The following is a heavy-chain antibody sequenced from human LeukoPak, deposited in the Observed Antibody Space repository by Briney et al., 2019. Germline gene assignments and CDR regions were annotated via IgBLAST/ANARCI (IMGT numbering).Heavy chain of an antibody. V-gene: IGHV1-69*13. D-gene: IGHD3-22*01. CDR3: ARAGYYDSSGYYYDVDY. CDR2: IIPIFGTA. J-gene: IGHJ4*02. CDR1: GYTFTSYY. Sequence: GASVKVSCKASGYTFTSYYMHWVRQAPGQGLEWMGGIIPIFGTANYAQKFQGRVTITADESTSTAYMELSSLRSEDTAVYYCARAGYYDSSGYYYDVDYWGQGTLVTVSS.